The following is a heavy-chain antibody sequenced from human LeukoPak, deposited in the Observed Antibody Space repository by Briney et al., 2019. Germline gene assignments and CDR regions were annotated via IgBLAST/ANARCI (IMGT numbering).Heavy chain of an antibody. Sequence: GGSLRLSCAASGFTFSSYAMHWVRQAPGKGLEYVSAISSNGGSTYYANSVKGRFTISRDNPKNTLYLQMGSLRAEDMAVYYCARLEGDILTGSIDYWGQGTLVTVSS. V-gene: IGHV3-64*01. J-gene: IGHJ4*02. CDR1: GFTFSSYA. D-gene: IGHD3-9*01. CDR3: ARLEGDILTGSIDY. CDR2: ISSNGGST.